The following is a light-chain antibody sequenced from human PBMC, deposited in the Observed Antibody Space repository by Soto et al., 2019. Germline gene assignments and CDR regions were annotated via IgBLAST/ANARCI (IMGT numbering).Light chain of an antibody. V-gene: IGKV3-15*01. CDR2: GAF. CDR3: QQYRNWPPLT. Sequence: EIVLTQSPATLSVSPGERATLSCRASQSVNTNLAWYQQKPGQAPRLLIYGAFTRATGIPARFSGSGSGTAVAITISSLQSEDFGVDYCQQYRNWPPLTFGRGTKVEI. J-gene: IGKJ1*01. CDR1: QSVNTN.